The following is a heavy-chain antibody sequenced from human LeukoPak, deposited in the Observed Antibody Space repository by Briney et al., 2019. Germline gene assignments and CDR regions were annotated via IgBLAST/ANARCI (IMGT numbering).Heavy chain of an antibody. J-gene: IGHJ4*02. D-gene: IGHD3-22*01. CDR2: ISAYNGNT. Sequence: ASVKVSCKASGYTFTSYGISWVRQAPGQGLEWMGWISAYNGNTNYAQKLQGRVTMTTDTSTSTAYMELRSLRSDDTAVYYCARDHYYDSSGYTIYDYWGQGTLVTVSS. CDR1: GYTFTSYG. CDR3: ARDHYYDSSGYTIYDY. V-gene: IGHV1-18*01.